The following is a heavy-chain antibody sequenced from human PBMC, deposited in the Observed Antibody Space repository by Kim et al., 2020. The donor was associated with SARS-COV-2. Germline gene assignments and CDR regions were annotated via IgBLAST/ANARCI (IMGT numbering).Heavy chain of an antibody. J-gene: IGHJ4*02. D-gene: IGHD6-19*01. V-gene: IGHV4-39*01. CDR1: GGSISSSSYY. Sequence: SETLSLTCIVSGGSISSSSYYWGWLRQPPGKGLEWIGSIYYSGRTYYNPSLKSRVTISVDTSKNQFSLKLSSVTAADTAVYYCARQQQWLAPLDFWGQGTLVTVSS. CDR2: IYYSGRT. CDR3: ARQQQWLAPLDF.